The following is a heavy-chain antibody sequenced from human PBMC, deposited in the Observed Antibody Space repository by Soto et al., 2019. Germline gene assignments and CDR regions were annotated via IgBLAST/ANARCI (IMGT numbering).Heavy chain of an antibody. Sequence: SETLSLTCTVSGGSISSSSYYGVWIRQPPGKGLEWIGSIYYSGITYYNPSLKSRVTISVDTSKNQFSLKLSSVTAADTAVYYCARQREQQLVEGWGQGTLVTVPS. CDR2: IYYSGIT. V-gene: IGHV4-39*01. J-gene: IGHJ4*02. CDR1: GGSISSSSYY. CDR3: ARQREQQLVEG. D-gene: IGHD6-13*01.